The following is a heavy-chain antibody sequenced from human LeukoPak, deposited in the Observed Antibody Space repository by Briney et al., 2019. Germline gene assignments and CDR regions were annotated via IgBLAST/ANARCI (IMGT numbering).Heavy chain of an antibody. CDR2: IYHSGTT. CDR1: GYSINSGYY. CDR3: ARDLRWELLYFYY. J-gene: IGHJ4*02. Sequence: PSETLSLTCTVSGYSINSGYYWGWIRQPPGKGLEWIGSIYHSGTTYYNPSLKSRVTISVDTSKNQFSLKLNSVTAADTAVYYCARDLRWELLYFYYWGQGTLVTVSS. V-gene: IGHV4-38-2*02. D-gene: IGHD1-26*01.